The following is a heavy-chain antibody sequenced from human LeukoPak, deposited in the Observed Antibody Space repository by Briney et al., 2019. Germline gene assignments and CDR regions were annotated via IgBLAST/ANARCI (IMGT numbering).Heavy chain of an antibody. J-gene: IGHJ4*02. D-gene: IGHD5-18*01. CDR3: ARVGIQLWSTADY. V-gene: IGHV1-69*04. Sequence: ASVKVSCKASGYTFTSYGISWVRQAPGQGLEWMGRIIPILGIANYAQKFQGRVTITADKSTSTAYMELSSLRSEDTAVYYCARVGIQLWSTADYWGQGTLVTVSS. CDR2: IIPILGIA. CDR1: GYTFTSYG.